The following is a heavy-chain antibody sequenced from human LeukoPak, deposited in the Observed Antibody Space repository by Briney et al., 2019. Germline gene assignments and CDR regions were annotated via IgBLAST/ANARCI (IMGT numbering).Heavy chain of an antibody. Sequence: PGGSLRLSCAASGFTFSSFVMTWVRQAPGKGLEWVSGISGPGTNTYHADSVKGRFTISRDNSKNTLYLQMNSLRVEDTAVYYCASGPTGVTRGYWGQGTLVTVSS. D-gene: IGHD7-27*01. CDR1: GFTFSSFV. CDR3: ASGPTGVTRGY. V-gene: IGHV3-23*01. J-gene: IGHJ4*02. CDR2: ISGPGTNT.